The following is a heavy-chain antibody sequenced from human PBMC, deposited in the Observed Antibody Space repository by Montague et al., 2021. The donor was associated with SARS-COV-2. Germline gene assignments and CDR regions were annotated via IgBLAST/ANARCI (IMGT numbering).Heavy chain of an antibody. J-gene: IGHJ6*02. CDR3: AREEGDYGGMDV. CDR1: GGSTSSGGYS. V-gene: IGHV4-30-2*01. D-gene: IGHD3-16*01. CDR2: IYHSGST. Sequence: TLSLTCAVSGGSTSSGGYSWSWIRQPPGQGLEWIGYIYHSGSTYYNPSLKSRVTISVDRSKNQFSLKLSSVTAADTAVYYCAREEGDYGGMDVWGQGTTVTVSS.